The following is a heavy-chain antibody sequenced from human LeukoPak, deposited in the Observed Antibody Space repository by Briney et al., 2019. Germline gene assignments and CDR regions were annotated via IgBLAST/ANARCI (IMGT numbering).Heavy chain of an antibody. Sequence: GGSLRLSCAASGFTFSSYGMHWVRQAPGKGLEWVAVIWYDGSNKYYADSVKGRLTISRDNSKNTLYLQMNSLRAEDTAVYYCARGGYSYGLDYWGQGTLVTVSS. CDR1: GFTFSSYG. V-gene: IGHV3-33*01. J-gene: IGHJ4*02. D-gene: IGHD5-18*01. CDR3: ARGGYSYGLDY. CDR2: IWYDGSNK.